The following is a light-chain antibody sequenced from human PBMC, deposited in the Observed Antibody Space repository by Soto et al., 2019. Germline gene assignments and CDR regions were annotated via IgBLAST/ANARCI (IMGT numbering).Light chain of an antibody. J-gene: IGLJ3*02. Sequence: QSVLTQPPSVSAAPGQKVTISCSGSSSNIGHSYISWYQQLPGTAPKLLIYENNKRPSGIPDRFSGSKSGTSATLGITGLQTGDEADYYCETWDSSLSAGVFGGGTKVTVL. V-gene: IGLV1-51*02. CDR2: ENN. CDR1: SSNIGHSY. CDR3: ETWDSSLSAGV.